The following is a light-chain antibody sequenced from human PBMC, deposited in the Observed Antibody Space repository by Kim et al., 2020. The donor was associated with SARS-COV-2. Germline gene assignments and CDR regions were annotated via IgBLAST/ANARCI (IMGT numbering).Light chain of an antibody. V-gene: IGLV2-23*02. CDR1: SSDDGSYNL. J-gene: IGLJ2*01. CDR2: EVS. CDR3: CSYAGSSTFVV. Sequence: QAITISCTGTSSDDGSYNLFSWYQQHPGKAPKLVIYEVSQRPSGVSNRFSGSKSGNTASLTISGLQAEDEADYYCCSYAGSSTFVVFGGGTQLTVL.